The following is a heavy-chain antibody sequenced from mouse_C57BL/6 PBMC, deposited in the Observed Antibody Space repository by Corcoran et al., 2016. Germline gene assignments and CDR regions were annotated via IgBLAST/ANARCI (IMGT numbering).Heavy chain of an antibody. J-gene: IGHJ3*01. Sequence: EVQLQQSGPELVKPGASVKISCKASGYTFTDYYMNWVKQSHGKSLEWIGDINPNNGGTSYNQKFKGKATLTVDKSSSTAYMELRSLTSEDSAVYYCARDYGSRGAYWGQGTLVTVSA. V-gene: IGHV1-26*01. CDR3: ARDYGSRGAY. D-gene: IGHD1-1*01. CDR1: GYTFTDYY. CDR2: INPNNGGT.